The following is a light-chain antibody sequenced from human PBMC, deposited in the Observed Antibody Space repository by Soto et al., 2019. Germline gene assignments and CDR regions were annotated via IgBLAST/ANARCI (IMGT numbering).Light chain of an antibody. Sequence: VLTLPPGTLSLSPGERATLSCRASQSFSSTSLAWYQQKPGQAPRLLIYGASNRATGVPDRFTGSGSGTEFILTISSLQSEDFAVYYCQQYDIWPPTFGQGAKVDIK. J-gene: IGKJ1*01. CDR1: QSFSSTS. CDR3: QQYDIWPPT. CDR2: GAS. V-gene: IGKV3-20*01.